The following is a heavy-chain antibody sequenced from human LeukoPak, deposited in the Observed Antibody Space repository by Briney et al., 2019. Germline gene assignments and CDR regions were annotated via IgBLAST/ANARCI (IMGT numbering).Heavy chain of an antibody. Sequence: PGGSLRLSCAASGFTFSSYAMHWVRQAPGKGLEYVSAISSNGGSTYYANSVKGRFTISRDNSKNTLYLQMGSLRAEDMAVYYCARRRDGYLYFDYWGQGTLVTVSS. CDR2: ISSNGGST. D-gene: IGHD5-24*01. V-gene: IGHV3-64*01. CDR1: GFTFSSYA. J-gene: IGHJ4*02. CDR3: ARRRDGYLYFDY.